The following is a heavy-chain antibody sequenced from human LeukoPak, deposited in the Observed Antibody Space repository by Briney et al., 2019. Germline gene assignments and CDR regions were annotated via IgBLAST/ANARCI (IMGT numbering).Heavy chain of an antibody. V-gene: IGHV3-48*02. D-gene: IGHD1-7*01. CDR2: ISSSSLTI. CDR3: ARGATDTTRWFDP. Sequence: GGSLRLSCAASGFTFSSYSINWVRQAPGKGLEWVLYISSSSLTIYYADSVKGRFTISRDNAKNSLYLQMNGLRDEDTAVYYCARGATDTTRWFDPWGQGTLVTVSS. J-gene: IGHJ5*02. CDR1: GFTFSSYS.